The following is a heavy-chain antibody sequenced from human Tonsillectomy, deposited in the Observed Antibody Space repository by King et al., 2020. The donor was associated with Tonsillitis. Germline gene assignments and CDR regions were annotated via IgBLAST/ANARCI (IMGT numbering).Heavy chain of an antibody. CDR2: IRYDGSNK. V-gene: IGHV3-30*02. Sequence: VQLVESGGGVVQPGGSLRLSCAASGFTFSSYGMHWVRQAPGKGLEWVAFIRYDGSNKYYADSVKGRFTISRDKSKNTLYLQMNSLRAEDTAVYYCAKDEGGYSGYDSFVYWGQGTLVTVSS. D-gene: IGHD5-12*01. CDR1: GFTFSSYG. J-gene: IGHJ4*02. CDR3: AKDEGGYSGYDSFVY.